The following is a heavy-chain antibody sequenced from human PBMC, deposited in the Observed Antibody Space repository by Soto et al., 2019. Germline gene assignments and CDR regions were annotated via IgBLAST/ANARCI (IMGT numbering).Heavy chain of an antibody. CDR3: AQIRGWGWLGPNDY. D-gene: IGHD3-10*01. CDR2: IFSNDAK. V-gene: IGHV2-26*01. Sequence: QVTLKESGPVLVKPTETLTLTCTVSGFSLSNARMSVSWIRQPPGKALEWLAHIFSNDAKSYSASLKSRLTISKDTSKSQVVLTMTNMDPVDTATYYCAQIRGWGWLGPNDYWGQGTLVTVPS. CDR1: GFSLSNARMS. J-gene: IGHJ4*02.